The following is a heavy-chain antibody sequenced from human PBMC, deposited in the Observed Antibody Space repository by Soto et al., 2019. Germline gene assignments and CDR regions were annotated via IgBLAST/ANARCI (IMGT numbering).Heavy chain of an antibody. Sequence: SETLSLTCTVSGGSISDYYWSWIRQPPGKGLEWIGYILYTGYTNYNPSLKSRITISIDTSRNQFSLRLSSVTAADTAVYYCARERGEWFGHLLPHGWFDTWSQGTLVTVSS. J-gene: IGHJ5*02. CDR3: ARERGEWFGHLLPHGWFDT. CDR2: ILYTGYT. CDR1: GGSISDYY. D-gene: IGHD3-10*01. V-gene: IGHV4-59*01.